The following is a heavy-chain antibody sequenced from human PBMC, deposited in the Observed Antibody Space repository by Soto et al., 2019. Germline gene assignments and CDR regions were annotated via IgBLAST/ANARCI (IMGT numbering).Heavy chain of an antibody. Sequence: QVQLVESGGGLVKPGGSLRLSCAVSGFTFSDYYMTWIRQAPGKGLEWVSYISSSTSHTNYADSVKGRFTISRDNDKKSLFMQMNNLRAEDTAVYYCERGRGAADDYFDFRGQGTLVTVSS. CDR2: ISSSTSHT. D-gene: IGHD1-26*01. V-gene: IGHV3-11*05. J-gene: IGHJ4*02. CDR3: ERGRGAADDYFDF. CDR1: GFTFSDYY.